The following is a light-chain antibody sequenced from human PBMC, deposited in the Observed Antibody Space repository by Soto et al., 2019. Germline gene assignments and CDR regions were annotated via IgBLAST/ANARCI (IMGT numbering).Light chain of an antibody. J-gene: IGLJ1*01. CDR3: EACDDSLNGFV. CDR1: SSNIGSDT. V-gene: IGLV1-44*01. Sequence: QSVLTQPPSASGTPGQRVTISCSGSSSNIGSDTVDWYQQLPGTAPKLLIYNNNQRPSGVPDRFSGSKSGTSASLAISGLQSEDEADYYCEACDDSLNGFVFGTGTKVTVL. CDR2: NNN.